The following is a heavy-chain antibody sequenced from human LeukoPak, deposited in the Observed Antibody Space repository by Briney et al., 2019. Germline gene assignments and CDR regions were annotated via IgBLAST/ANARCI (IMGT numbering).Heavy chain of an antibody. D-gene: IGHD3-10*01. CDR1: GRSFSGYY. J-gene: IGHJ5*02. Sequence: PSETLSLTCAVYGRSFSGYYWSWIRQPPGKGLEWIGEINHSGSTNYNPSLKSRVTISVDTSKNQFSLKLSSVTAADTAVYYCARGLRRYYGSGSYYNNNNWFDPWGQGTLVTVSS. CDR2: INHSGST. V-gene: IGHV4-34*01. CDR3: ARGLRRYYGSGSYYNNNNWFDP.